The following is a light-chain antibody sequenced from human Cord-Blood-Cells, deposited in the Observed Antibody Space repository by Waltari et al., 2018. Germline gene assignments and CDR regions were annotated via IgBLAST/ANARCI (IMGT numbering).Light chain of an antibody. V-gene: IGKV1-39*01. J-gene: IGKJ4*01. CDR1: QSISSY. CDR2: AAS. Sequence: DLQMHQSPSSLSASVGDRVTITCRASQSISSYLNRYQQKPGKAPKHLIYAASSLQSGVPSRFSGSGSGTDFTLTISSLQPEDIATYYCEQSYSTPLTFGGGTKVEIK. CDR3: EQSYSTPLT.